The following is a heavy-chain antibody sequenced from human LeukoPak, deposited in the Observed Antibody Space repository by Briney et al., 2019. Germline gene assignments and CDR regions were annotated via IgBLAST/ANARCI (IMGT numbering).Heavy chain of an antibody. V-gene: IGHV3-7*01. CDR3: ARAGYSSSPSVVDY. D-gene: IGHD6-13*01. Sequence: GGSLRLSCAASGFTFSSYWMSWVRQAPGKGLEWVANIKQDGSEKYYVDSVKGRFTISRDNAKNSLYLQMNSLRAEDTAVYYCARAGYSSSPSVVDYWGQGTLVTVSS. CDR2: IKQDGSEK. CDR1: GFTFSSYW. J-gene: IGHJ4*02.